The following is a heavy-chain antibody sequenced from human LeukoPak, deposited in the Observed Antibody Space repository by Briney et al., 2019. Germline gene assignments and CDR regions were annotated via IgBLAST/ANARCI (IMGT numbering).Heavy chain of an antibody. D-gene: IGHD3-10*01. J-gene: IGHJ4*02. CDR2: TYYRSKWYN. CDR1: GDSVSSNSAA. CDR3: ARVRPLLWFGELLFPEDY. V-gene: IGHV6-1*01. Sequence: SQTLSLTCAISGDSVSSNSAAWNWIRQSPSRGLEWLGRTYYRSKWYNDYAVSVKSRITINPDTSKNQFSLQLNSVTPEDTAVYYCARVRPLLWFGELLFPEDYWGQGTLVTVSS.